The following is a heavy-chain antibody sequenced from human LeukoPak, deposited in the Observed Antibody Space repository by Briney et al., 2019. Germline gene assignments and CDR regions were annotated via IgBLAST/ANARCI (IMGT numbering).Heavy chain of an antibody. V-gene: IGHV1-46*01. CDR3: VRGRQFSSSWFNWFDP. CDR1: GYTFTNYY. J-gene: IGHJ5*02. CDR2: INPTSGST. D-gene: IGHD6-13*01. Sequence: ASVKVSCKASGYTFTNYYIHLVRQAPGQGLEWMGIINPTSGSTAYTQKFQGRVTMTRDTSTSTVYMELSSLRSDDTAVYYCVRGRQFSSSWFNWFDPWGQGTLVTVTS.